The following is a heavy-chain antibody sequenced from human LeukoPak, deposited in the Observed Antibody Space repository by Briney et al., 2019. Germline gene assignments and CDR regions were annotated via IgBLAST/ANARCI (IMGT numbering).Heavy chain of an antibody. CDR2: INHSGSN. CDR3: ARPRYGSGSLDS. CDR1: GGSLSGHY. Sequence: SETLSLTCAVYGGSLSGHYWTWIRQPPGKGLEWIGEINHSGSNTYNPSINNRITISVDASKTQFSQKMSSVPAADTAVYYWARPRYGSGSLDSWGQGTLVTVSS. D-gene: IGHD3-10*01. J-gene: IGHJ4*02. V-gene: IGHV4-34*01.